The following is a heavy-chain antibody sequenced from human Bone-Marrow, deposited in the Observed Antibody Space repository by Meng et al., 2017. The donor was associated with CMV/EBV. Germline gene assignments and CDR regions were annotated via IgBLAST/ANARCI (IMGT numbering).Heavy chain of an antibody. CDR3: ARDGTRLSSGWAFFYWFVP. J-gene: IGHJ5*02. V-gene: IGHV1-46*01. CDR1: GYTFTSYY. CDR2: INPSGGST. D-gene: IGHD6-19*01. Sequence: ASVKVSCKASGYTFTSYYMHWVRQAPGQGLEWMGIINPSGGSTSYAQKFQGRVTMTRDTSTSTLYMELSSLRSEDTAVYYCARDGTRLSSGWAFFYWFVPWGQGTLVTVSS.